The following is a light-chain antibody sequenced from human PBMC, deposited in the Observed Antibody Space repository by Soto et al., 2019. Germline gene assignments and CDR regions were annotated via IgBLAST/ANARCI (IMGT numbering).Light chain of an antibody. Sequence: QSALTQPASVSGSPGQLITISCTGTSSDVGGYKYVSWYQQHPGKAPKLMIYEVSNRSSGVSNRFSGSKSDNTASLTISGLQAEDEADYYCSSYTSSNTLLFGGGTKLTVL. CDR2: EVS. V-gene: IGLV2-14*01. J-gene: IGLJ3*02. CDR1: SSDVGGYKY. CDR3: SSYTSSNTLL.